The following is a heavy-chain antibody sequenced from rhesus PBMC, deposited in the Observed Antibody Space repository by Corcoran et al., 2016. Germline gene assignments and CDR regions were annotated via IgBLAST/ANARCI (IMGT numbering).Heavy chain of an antibody. CDR2: IFGSIGST. Sequence: AVSGGSISGGYGRSWIRQPPGKGLEWIGHIFGSIGSTYYNPSLKSRVTISRDTSKNQFSLKLSSVTASDTAVYYCARRDYEDDYCYLATQFDFWGQGLSVTVSS. CDR3: ARRDYEDDYCYLATQFDF. V-gene: IGHV4S7*01. CDR1: GGSISGGYG. D-gene: IGHD3-9*01. J-gene: IGHJ3*01.